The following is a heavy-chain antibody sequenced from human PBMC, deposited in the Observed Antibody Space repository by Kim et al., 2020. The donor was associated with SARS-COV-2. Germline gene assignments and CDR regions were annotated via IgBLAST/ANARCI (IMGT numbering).Heavy chain of an antibody. CDR3: VRYSGWYYFDY. V-gene: IGHV6-1*01. D-gene: IGHD6-19*01. J-gene: IGHJ4*02. CDR2: S. Sequence: SDYAVSVKSRITINPDTSKNQFSLQLTSVTPEDTAFYYCVRYSGWYYFDYWGQGTLATVSS.